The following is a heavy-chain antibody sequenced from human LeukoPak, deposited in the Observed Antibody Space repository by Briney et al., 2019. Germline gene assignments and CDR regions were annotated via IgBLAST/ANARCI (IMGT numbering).Heavy chain of an antibody. CDR2: IYSGDTT. CDR1: GFIVSSNY. Sequence: PGGSLRLSCAASGFIVSSNYMSWVRQAPGKGLEWVSVIYSGDTTYHADSVKGRFTISRDNSKNTLYLQMNSLRAEDTAVYYCARDMVRGVIRAWFDPWGQGTLVTVSS. D-gene: IGHD3-10*01. V-gene: IGHV3-66*01. J-gene: IGHJ5*02. CDR3: ARDMVRGVIRAWFDP.